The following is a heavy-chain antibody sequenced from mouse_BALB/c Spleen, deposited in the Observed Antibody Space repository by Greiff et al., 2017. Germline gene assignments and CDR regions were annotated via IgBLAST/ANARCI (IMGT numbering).Heavy chain of an antibody. Sequence: VESGGGLVQPGGSRKLSCAASGFTFSSFGMHWVRQAPEKGLEWVAYISSGSSTIYYADTVKGRFTISRDNPKNTLFLQMTSLRSEDTAMYYCARSGYGNYYAMDYWGQGTSVTVSS. CDR1: GFTFSSFG. CDR3: ARSGYGNYYAMDY. CDR2: ISSGSSTI. J-gene: IGHJ4*01. V-gene: IGHV5-17*02. D-gene: IGHD2-1*01.